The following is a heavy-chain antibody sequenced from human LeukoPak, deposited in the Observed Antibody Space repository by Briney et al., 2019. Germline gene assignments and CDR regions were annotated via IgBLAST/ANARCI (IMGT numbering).Heavy chain of an antibody. CDR3: ARHDGSGSYFDY. CDR1: GYSFTSYW. Sequence: GESLKISCKGSGYSFTSYWIGWVRQMPGKGLDWMEIIFPGDSDTTYSPSFQGQVTISADKSISTAYLQWSSLKASDTAIYYCARHDGSGSYFDYWGQGTLVTVSS. D-gene: IGHD3-10*01. V-gene: IGHV5-51*01. CDR2: IFPGDSDT. J-gene: IGHJ4*02.